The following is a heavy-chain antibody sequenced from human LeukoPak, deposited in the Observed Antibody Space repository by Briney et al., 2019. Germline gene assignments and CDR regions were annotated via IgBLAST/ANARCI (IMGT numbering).Heavy chain of an antibody. J-gene: IGHJ3*02. CDR1: GYSFTSYW. V-gene: IGHV5-51*01. CDR2: IYPGDSDT. CDR3: ARVKENPFYDFWSGYRDAFDI. D-gene: IGHD3-3*01. Sequence: GKSLKISCKGSGYSFTSYWIGWVRQMPGKGLEWMGIIYPGDSDTRYSPSFQGQVTISADKSISTAYLQWSSLKASDTAMYYCARVKENPFYDFWSGYRDAFDIWGQGTMVTVSS.